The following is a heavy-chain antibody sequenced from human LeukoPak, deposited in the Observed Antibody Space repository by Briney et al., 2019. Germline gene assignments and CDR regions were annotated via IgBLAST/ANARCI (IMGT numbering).Heavy chain of an antibody. CDR3: AKHSGSYFHYYFDH. CDR2: ISGSAHNT. J-gene: IGHJ4*02. Sequence: PGGSLRLSCGVSGFTFSSYGMSWVRQAPGKGLGWVSVISGSAHNTDYADSVKGRFTISRDNSGNTMYLQMNSLRVEDTAVYYCAKHSGSYFHYYFDHWGRGTLVTVSS. D-gene: IGHD1-26*01. CDR1: GFTFSSYG. V-gene: IGHV3-23*01.